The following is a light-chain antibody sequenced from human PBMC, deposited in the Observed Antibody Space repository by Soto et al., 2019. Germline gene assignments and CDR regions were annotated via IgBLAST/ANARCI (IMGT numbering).Light chain of an antibody. CDR2: DVS. Sequence: QSALTQPASVSGSPGQSITISCTGTSSEVGGYNYVSWYQQHPGKAPKLMIYDVSNRPSGVSNRFSGSKSGNTASLTFSGLQAEDEADYYCSSYTSSSYYVFGTGTRSPS. J-gene: IGLJ1*01. CDR3: SSYTSSSYYV. V-gene: IGLV2-14*01. CDR1: SSEVGGYNY.